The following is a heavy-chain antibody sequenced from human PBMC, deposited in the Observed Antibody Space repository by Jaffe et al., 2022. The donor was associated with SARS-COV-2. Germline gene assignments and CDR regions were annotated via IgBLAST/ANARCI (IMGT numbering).Heavy chain of an antibody. CDR2: ISSSSRTI. Sequence: EVQLVESGGGLVQPGGSLRLSCAASGFTFSSYSMNWVRQAPGKGLEWVSYISSSSRTIYYADSVKGRFTISRDHAKNSLYLQMNSLRDEDTAVYYCARDLYGDYGFDYWGQGTLVTVSS. D-gene: IGHD4-17*01. CDR3: ARDLYGDYGFDY. J-gene: IGHJ4*02. V-gene: IGHV3-48*02. CDR1: GFTFSSYS.